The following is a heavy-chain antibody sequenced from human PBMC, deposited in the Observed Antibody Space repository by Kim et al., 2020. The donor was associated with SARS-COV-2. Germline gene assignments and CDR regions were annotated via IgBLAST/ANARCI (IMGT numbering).Heavy chain of an antibody. CDR3: ARDLLDAVWFGELLSNPINHYGMDV. V-gene: IGHV1-46*01. CDR1: GYTFTSYY. D-gene: IGHD3-10*01. J-gene: IGHJ6*02. CDR2: INPSGGST. Sequence: ASVKVSCKASGYTFTSYYMHWVRQAPGQGLEWMGIINPSGGSTSYAQKFQGRVTMTRDTSTSTVYMELSSLRSEDTAVYYCARDLLDAVWFGELLSNPINHYGMDVWGQGTTVTVSS.